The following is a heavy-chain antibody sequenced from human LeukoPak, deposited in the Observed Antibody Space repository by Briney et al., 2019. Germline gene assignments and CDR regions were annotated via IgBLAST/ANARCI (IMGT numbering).Heavy chain of an antibody. D-gene: IGHD2-2*01. J-gene: IGHJ6*02. Sequence: GGSLRLSCAASGFTVSSNYMSWVRQAPGKGLEWVSVIYSGGSIYYADSVKGRFTISRDNSKNTLYLQMNSLRAEDTAVYYCARDVRYQTHYYYYYGMDVWGQGTTVTVSS. V-gene: IGHV3-53*01. CDR1: GFTVSSNY. CDR2: IYSGGSI. CDR3: ARDVRYQTHYYYYYGMDV.